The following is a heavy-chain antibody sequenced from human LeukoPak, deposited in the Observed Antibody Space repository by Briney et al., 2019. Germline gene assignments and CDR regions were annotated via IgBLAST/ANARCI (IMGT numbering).Heavy chain of an antibody. J-gene: IGHJ4*02. Sequence: SETLSLTCTVSGDSVSSSYWGWIRQPAGKGLEWIGRIHTGGSSYYSPSLKSRVTMSVDTSTNQFSLKLSSVTAADTAMYYCARVRLGRGLDYWGQGTLVTVSS. D-gene: IGHD6-19*01. CDR1: GDSVSSSY. CDR2: IHTGGSS. CDR3: ARVRLGRGLDY. V-gene: IGHV4-4*07.